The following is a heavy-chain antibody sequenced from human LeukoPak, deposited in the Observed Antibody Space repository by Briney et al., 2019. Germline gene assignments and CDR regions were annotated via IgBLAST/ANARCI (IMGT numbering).Heavy chain of an antibody. J-gene: IGHJ4*02. CDR2: IYYSGST. CDR3: ASIRNRGVISY. Sequence: SSETLSLTCTVSGGSISSSSYYWGWIRQPPGKGLEWIGSIYYSGSTYYNPSLKSRVTISVDTSKNQFSLKLSSVTAADTAVYYCASIRNRGVISYWGQGTLVTVSS. D-gene: IGHD3-10*01. CDR1: GGSISSSSYY. V-gene: IGHV4-39*07.